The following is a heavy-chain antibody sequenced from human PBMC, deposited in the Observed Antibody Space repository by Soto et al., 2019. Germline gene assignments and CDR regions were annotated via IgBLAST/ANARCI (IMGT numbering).Heavy chain of an antibody. Sequence: KTSETLSLTCTVSGDSISNYYWSWIRQPPGRRLEWIGYIYYTGSTIYNPSLESRVTMSVDTSKNQFSLKVNSVNAADTAVYYCAKYRRTEAEGYTLDYWGRGTLVTVSS. J-gene: IGHJ4*02. CDR3: AKYRRTEAEGYTLDY. CDR2: IYYTGST. D-gene: IGHD6-13*01. CDR1: GDSISNYY. V-gene: IGHV4-59*01.